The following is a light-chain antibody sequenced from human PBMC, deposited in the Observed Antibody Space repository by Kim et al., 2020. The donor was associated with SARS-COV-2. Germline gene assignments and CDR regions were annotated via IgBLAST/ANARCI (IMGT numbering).Light chain of an antibody. CDR3: NSRDSSANHVV. CDR2: GKN. CDR1: SLRSYY. Sequence: ALGQTGRIICQGDSLRSYYGSWYQQKPGQAPVLVIYGKNNRPSGIPDRFSGSSSGNTASLTITGAQAEDEADYYCNSRDSSANHVVFGGGTQLTVL. V-gene: IGLV3-19*01. J-gene: IGLJ2*01.